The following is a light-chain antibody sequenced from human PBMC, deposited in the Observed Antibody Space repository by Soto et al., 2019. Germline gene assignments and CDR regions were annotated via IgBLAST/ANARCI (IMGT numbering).Light chain of an antibody. CDR1: SSTVGGFNV. V-gene: IGLV2-11*01. CDR3: CSYTASDIWV. CDR2: AVS. Sequence: QSALTQPASVSGSPGQSITISCTGTSSTVGGFNVVSWYQQLPGKAPKLMISAVSQRPSGVPDRFSGSKSGNTASLTISGLQADDEADYFCCSYTASDIWVFGGGTKVTVL. J-gene: IGLJ3*02.